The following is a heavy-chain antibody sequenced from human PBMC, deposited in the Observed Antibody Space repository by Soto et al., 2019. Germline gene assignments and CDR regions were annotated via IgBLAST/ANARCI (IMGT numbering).Heavy chain of an antibody. CDR1: GGSISSYY. J-gene: IGHJ5*02. CDR3: ARRSRSGSYYHPWFDP. Sequence: SETLSLTCTVSGGSISSYYWSWIRQPPGKGLEWIGYIYYSGSTNYNPSLKSRVTISADKSISTAYLQWSSLKASDTAMYYCARRSRSGSYYHPWFDPWGQGTLVTVSS. CDR2: IYYSGST. D-gene: IGHD1-26*01. V-gene: IGHV4-59*12.